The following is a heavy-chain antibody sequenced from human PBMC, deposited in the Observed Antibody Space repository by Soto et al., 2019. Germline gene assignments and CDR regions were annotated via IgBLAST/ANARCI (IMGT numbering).Heavy chain of an antibody. CDR3: ARTYGDYESDDY. V-gene: IGHV4-30-4*01. CDR2: IYYSGST. D-gene: IGHD4-17*01. Sequence: PSETLSLTCTVSGGSISSGDYYWGWIRQPPGKGLEWIGYIYYSGSTYYNPSLKSRVTISVDTSKNQFSLKLSSVTAADTAVYYCARTYGDYESDDYWGQGTLVTVSS. J-gene: IGHJ4*02. CDR1: GGSISSGDYY.